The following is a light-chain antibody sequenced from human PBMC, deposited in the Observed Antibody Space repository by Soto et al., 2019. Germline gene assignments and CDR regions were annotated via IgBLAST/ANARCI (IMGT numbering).Light chain of an antibody. CDR1: SSNIGAGYD. CDR2: GNS. J-gene: IGLJ3*02. CDR3: QAYDSSLSGWV. V-gene: IGLV1-40*01. Sequence: QSVLTQPPSVSGAPGQRVTISCTGSSSNIGAGYDVKWYQQLPGTAPKLLIHGNSNPPSGVPDRFSGSKSGTSASLAITGLQAEDEADYYSQAYDSSLSGWVFGGGTKLTVL.